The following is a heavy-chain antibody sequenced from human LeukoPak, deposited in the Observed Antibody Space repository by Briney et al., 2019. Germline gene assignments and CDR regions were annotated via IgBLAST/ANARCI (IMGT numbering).Heavy chain of an antibody. CDR2: ISYDGSNK. D-gene: IGHD3-22*01. V-gene: IGHV3-30*04. CDR3: AREEYYHDSSGYYPVYYFDY. Sequence: GGPLRLSCAASGFTFSTYAMHWVRQAPGKGLQWVAIISYDGSNKHYADSVKGRFTISRDNSKNTVSLQMNSLRAEDTAVYYCAREEYYHDSSGYYPVYYFDYWGQGTLVTGSS. CDR1: GFTFSTYA. J-gene: IGHJ4*02.